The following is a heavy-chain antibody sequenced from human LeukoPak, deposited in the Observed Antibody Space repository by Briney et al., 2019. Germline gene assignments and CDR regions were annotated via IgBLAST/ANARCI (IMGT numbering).Heavy chain of an antibody. CDR1: GFTFSNYW. J-gene: IGHJ4*02. D-gene: IGHD1-26*01. Sequence: PGGSLRLSCAASGFTFSNYWMHWVRQAPGKGLVWVSRINTDGSRITYADSVKGRFTISRDNSKNTLYLQMNSLRAEDTAVYYCAKDSGRTLYYGYFGYWGQGTLVTVSS. CDR3: AKDSGRTLYYGYFGY. CDR2: INTDGSRI. V-gene: IGHV3-74*01.